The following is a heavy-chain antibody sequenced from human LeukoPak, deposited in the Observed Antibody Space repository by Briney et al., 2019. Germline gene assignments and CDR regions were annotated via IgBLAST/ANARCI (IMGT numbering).Heavy chain of an antibody. D-gene: IGHD2-15*01. CDR3: ARPRVSYCSGGSCYSYYYYGMDV. J-gene: IGHJ6*02. Sequence: QRWGSLRLSCAASGFPFSSYTMNWVRPAPGKGLEWVSYISSSSSAIYYADSVKGRFTISRDNAKNSLYLQMNSLRAEDTAVYYCARPRVSYCSGGSCYSYYYYGMDVWGQGTMVTVSS. CDR2: ISSSSSAI. CDR1: GFPFSSYT. V-gene: IGHV3-48*01.